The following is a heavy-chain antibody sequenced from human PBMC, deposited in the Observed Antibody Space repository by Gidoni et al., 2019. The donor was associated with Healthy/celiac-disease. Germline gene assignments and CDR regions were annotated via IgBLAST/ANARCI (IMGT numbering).Heavy chain of an antibody. CDR3: TTLFLEWLLIDY. CDR2: IKSKTDGGTT. CDR1: GFTFSNAW. V-gene: IGHV3-15*07. Sequence: EVQLVESGGGLVKPGGSLRLYCAASGFTFSNAWMNWVRQAPGKGLEWVGRIKSKTDGGTTDYAAPVKGRFTISRDDSKNTLYLQMNSLKTEDTAVYYCTTLFLEWLLIDYWGQGTLATVSS. D-gene: IGHD3-3*01. J-gene: IGHJ4*02.